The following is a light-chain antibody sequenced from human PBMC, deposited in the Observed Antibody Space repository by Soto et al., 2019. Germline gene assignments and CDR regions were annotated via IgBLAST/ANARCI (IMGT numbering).Light chain of an antibody. CDR2: DVS. CDR1: SSDVGGYNY. CDR3: CSYAGSYNYI. Sequence: QSVLTQHRSVSGSPGQSVTISCTGTSSDVGGYNYVSWYQQHPGKAPKLMIYDVSKRPSGVPDRFSGSKSGNTASLTISGLQAEDEADYYCCSYAGSYNYIFGTGTRSPS. J-gene: IGLJ1*01. V-gene: IGLV2-11*02.